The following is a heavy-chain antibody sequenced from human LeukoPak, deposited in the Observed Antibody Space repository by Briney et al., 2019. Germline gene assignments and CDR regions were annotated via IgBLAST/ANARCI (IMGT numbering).Heavy chain of an antibody. Sequence: GGSLRLSCAASGFTFSSYAMNWVRQAPGKGLEWASGISGSGDRTFHADSVKGRFTISRDNSRNTLYLQMNSLRAEDTAVYYCAKEGASMARAQLFDYWGQGTLVTVSS. CDR2: ISGSGDRT. V-gene: IGHV3-23*01. CDR3: AKEGASMARAQLFDY. D-gene: IGHD3-10*01. CDR1: GFTFSSYA. J-gene: IGHJ4*02.